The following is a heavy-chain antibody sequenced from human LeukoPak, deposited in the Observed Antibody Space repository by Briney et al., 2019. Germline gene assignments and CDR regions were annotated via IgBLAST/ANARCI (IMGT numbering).Heavy chain of an antibody. J-gene: IGHJ4*02. CDR1: GFTFSSYG. D-gene: IGHD3-3*01. CDR3: ASDYDFWSGYGTPSWIAIPFDY. CDR2: IRYDGSNK. Sequence: PGGSLRLSCAASGFTFSSYGMHWVRQAPGKGLEWVAFIRYDGSNKYYADSVKGRFTISRDNSKNTLYLQMNSLRAEDTAVYYCASDYDFWSGYGTPSWIAIPFDYWGQGTLVTVSS. V-gene: IGHV3-30*02.